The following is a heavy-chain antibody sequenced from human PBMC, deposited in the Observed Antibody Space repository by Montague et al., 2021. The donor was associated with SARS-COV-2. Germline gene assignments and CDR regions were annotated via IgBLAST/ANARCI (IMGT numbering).Heavy chain of an antibody. D-gene: IGHD3-10*01. V-gene: IGHV3-30-3*01. CDR2: ISYDGSDK. Sequence: SLRLSCAASGFTFSSYAMHWVRQAPGKGLEWVAVISYDGSDKYYADSVKGRFTISRDNSKNTLYLQMNSLRAEDTAVYYCARALLWFGGYGVDVWGQGTTVTVSS. J-gene: IGHJ6*02. CDR3: ARALLWFGGYGVDV. CDR1: GFTFSSYA.